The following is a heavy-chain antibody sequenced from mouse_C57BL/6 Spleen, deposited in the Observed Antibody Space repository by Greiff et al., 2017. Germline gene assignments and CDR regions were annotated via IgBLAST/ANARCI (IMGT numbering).Heavy chain of an antibody. Sequence: QVHVKQSGAELVRPGASVKLSCKASGYTFTDYYINWVKQRPGQGLEWIARIYPGSGNTYYNEKFKGKATLTAEKSSSTAYMQLSSLTSEDSAVYFCAREGVYYDYDVWFAYWGQGTLVTVSA. CDR3: AREGVYYDYDVWFAY. J-gene: IGHJ3*01. CDR2: IYPGSGNT. V-gene: IGHV1-76*01. CDR1: GYTFTDYY. D-gene: IGHD2-4*01.